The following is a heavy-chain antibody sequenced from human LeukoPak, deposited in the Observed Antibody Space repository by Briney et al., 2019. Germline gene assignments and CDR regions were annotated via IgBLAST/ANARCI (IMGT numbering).Heavy chain of an antibody. CDR3: AQGRIYYGLFDY. D-gene: IGHD3-10*01. CDR2: INHSGST. V-gene: IGHV4-34*01. CDR1: GGSFSGYY. J-gene: IGHJ4*02. Sequence: PSETLSLTCAVYGGSFSGYYWCWIRQPPGKGLEWIGEINHSGSTNYNPSLKSRVTISVDTSKNQFSLKLSSVTAADTAVYYCAQGRIYYGLFDYWGQGTLVTVSS.